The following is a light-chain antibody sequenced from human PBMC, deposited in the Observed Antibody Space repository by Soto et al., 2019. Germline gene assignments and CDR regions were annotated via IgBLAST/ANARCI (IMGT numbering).Light chain of an antibody. Sequence: EIVLTQSPDTLYLYPGERATLSCRASQSVSSNLAWYQQKPGQAPRLLIYGASSRATGIPDRFSGSGSGTDFTLTISRLEPEDFAVYYCQQYGSSQITFGQGTRLEIK. CDR2: GAS. CDR1: QSVSSN. J-gene: IGKJ5*01. CDR3: QQYGSSQIT. V-gene: IGKV3-20*01.